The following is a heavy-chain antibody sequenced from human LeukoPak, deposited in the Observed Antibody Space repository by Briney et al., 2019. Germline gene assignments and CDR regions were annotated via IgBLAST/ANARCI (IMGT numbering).Heavy chain of an antibody. CDR3: ASIPCSGKNSDY. D-gene: IGHD2-15*01. V-gene: IGHV3-23*01. Sequence: GGSLRLSCAASGFNFSTYAMSLFRQAPGKGLEWVSAISASGGSTYYADSVKGRLTISRDNSKNTLYLQMNSLRAEDTAVYYCASIPCSGKNSDYWGQGTLVTVSS. CDR1: GFNFSTYA. CDR2: ISASGGST. J-gene: IGHJ4*02.